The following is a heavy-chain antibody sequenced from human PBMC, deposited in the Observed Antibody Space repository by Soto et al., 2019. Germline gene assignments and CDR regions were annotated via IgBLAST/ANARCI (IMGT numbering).Heavy chain of an antibody. CDR3: ARIFSEFGGYCSGGSCYGFDY. CDR2: IFSNDEK. J-gene: IGHJ4*02. V-gene: IGHV2-26*01. D-gene: IGHD2-15*01. Sequence: QVTLKESGPVLVKPTETLTLTCTVSGFSLSNARMGVSWTRQPPGKALEWLAHIFSNDEKSYSTSLKSRLTIAKDTSKSQVVLTMTNMDPVDTATYYCARIFSEFGGYCSGGSCYGFDYWGQGTLVTVSS. CDR1: GFSLSNARMG.